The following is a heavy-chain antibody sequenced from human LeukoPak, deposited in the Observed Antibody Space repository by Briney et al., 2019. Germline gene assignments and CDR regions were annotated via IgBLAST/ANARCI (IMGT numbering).Heavy chain of an antibody. CDR2: IYASGST. Sequence: PSQTLSLTCTVSGGSISSGNYYWSWIRQPAGKGLEWIGRIYASGSTNYNPSLKSRVTISVDTSKNQFSLKLSSVTAADTAVYYCARGSITIFGVVTEWGQGTLVTVSS. CDR3: ARGSITIFGVVTE. J-gene: IGHJ4*02. CDR1: GGSISSGNYY. D-gene: IGHD3-3*01. V-gene: IGHV4-61*02.